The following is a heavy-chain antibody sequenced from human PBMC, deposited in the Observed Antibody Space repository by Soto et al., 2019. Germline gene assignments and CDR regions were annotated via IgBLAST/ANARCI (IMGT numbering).Heavy chain of an antibody. D-gene: IGHD3-16*01. J-gene: IGHJ6*02. V-gene: IGHV4-61*01. CDR2: IYYSGST. CDR3: ARTRTTLGLDV. CDR1: GGSVSSGSYY. Sequence: ETLSLTCTASGGSVSSGSYYWSWIRQPPGKGLEWIGYIYYSGSTNYNPSLKSRVTISVDTSKNQFSLKLSSVTAADTAVYYCARTRTTLGLDVWGQGTTVTVSS.